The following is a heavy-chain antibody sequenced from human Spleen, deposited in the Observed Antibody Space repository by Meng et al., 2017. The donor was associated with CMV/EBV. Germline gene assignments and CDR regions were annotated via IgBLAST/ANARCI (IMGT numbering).Heavy chain of an antibody. J-gene: IGHJ6*02. Sequence: GESLKISCAASGFTFSSYGMHWVRQAPGKGLEWVAVIWYDESNTYYADSVKGRFTVSRDNAKNSLYLQMNSLRAEDTAVYYCAREYGSSSGDYYYGMDVWGQGTWVTVSS. V-gene: IGHV3-33*01. CDR2: IWYDESNT. CDR1: GFTFSSYG. D-gene: IGHD6-6*01. CDR3: AREYGSSSGDYYYGMDV.